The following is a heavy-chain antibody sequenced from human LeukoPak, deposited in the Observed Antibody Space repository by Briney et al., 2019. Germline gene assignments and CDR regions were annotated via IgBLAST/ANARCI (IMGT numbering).Heavy chain of an antibody. V-gene: IGHV4-61*02. CDR3: ARVGVLAAGFSDY. Sequence: SETLSLTCTVSGGSISSGSYYWSWIRQPAGKGLEWIGRIYTSGSTNYNPSLKSRVTISVDTSKNQFSLKLSSVTAADTAVYYCARVGVLAAGFSDYWGQGTLVTVSP. J-gene: IGHJ4*02. D-gene: IGHD6-13*01. CDR1: GGSISSGSYY. CDR2: IYTSGST.